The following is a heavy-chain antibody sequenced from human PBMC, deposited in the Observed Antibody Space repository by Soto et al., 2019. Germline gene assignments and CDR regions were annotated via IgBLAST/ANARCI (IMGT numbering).Heavy chain of an antibody. CDR1: GFTFTSSA. CDR3: AADPPPDTAMVTGYYYSYGMDV. V-gene: IGHV1-58*01. J-gene: IGHJ6*01. CDR2: IVVGSGNT. Sequence: ASVKVSCKASGFTFTSSAVQWVRQARGQRLEWIGWIVVGSGNTNYAQKFQERVTITRDMSTSTAYMELSSLRSEDTAVYYCAADPPPDTAMVTGYYYSYGMDVWGQGTTVTVSS. D-gene: IGHD5-18*01.